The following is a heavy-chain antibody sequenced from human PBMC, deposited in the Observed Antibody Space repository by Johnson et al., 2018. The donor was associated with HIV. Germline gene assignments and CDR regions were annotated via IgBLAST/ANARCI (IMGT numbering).Heavy chain of an antibody. V-gene: IGHV3-30*04. D-gene: IGHD3-3*01. CDR2: ISYDGSNK. CDR3: ARSFGVTTPGAFDI. J-gene: IGHJ3*02. Sequence: HWVRQAPGKGLEWVAVISYDGSNKYYADSVKGRFTISRDNSKNTLYLQMNSLRAEDTAVYYCARSFGVTTPGAFDIWGQGTMVTVSS.